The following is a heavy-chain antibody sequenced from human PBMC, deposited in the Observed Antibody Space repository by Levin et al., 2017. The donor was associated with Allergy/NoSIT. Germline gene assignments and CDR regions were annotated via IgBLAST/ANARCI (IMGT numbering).Heavy chain of an antibody. CDR2: ISYDGSDT. D-gene: IGHD6-13*01. CDR1: GFTFSNYA. V-gene: IGHV3-30-3*01. Sequence: GESLKISCAASGFTFSNYAMNWVRQAPGKGLEWVAVISYDGSDTYYADSVKGRFTISRDNSKNTLYLQMNSLRIDDTAMYYCATRPIRFSSTWSEPPDYWGQGTLVTVSS. CDR3: ATRPIRFSSTWSEPPDY. J-gene: IGHJ4*02.